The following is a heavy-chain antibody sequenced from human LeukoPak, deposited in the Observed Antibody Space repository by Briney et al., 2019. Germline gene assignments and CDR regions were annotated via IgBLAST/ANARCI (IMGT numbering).Heavy chain of an antibody. D-gene: IGHD3-9*01. J-gene: IGHJ4*02. CDR3: AREALDILTGYSLYYFDY. CDR2: IYSGGST. V-gene: IGHV3-53*01. CDR1: GFTVSSNY. Sequence: GGSLRLSCAASGFTVSSNYMSWVRQAPGKGLEWVSVIYSGGSTYYADSVKGRFTISRDNSKNTLYLQMNSLRAEDTAVYYCAREALDILTGYSLYYFDYWGQGTLATVSS.